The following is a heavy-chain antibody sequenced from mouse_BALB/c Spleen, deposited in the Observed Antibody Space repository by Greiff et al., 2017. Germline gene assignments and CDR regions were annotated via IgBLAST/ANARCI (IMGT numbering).Heavy chain of an antibody. CDR3: TREDYYGSWFAY. Sequence: QVQLQQSGAELVRPGASVTLSCKASGYTFTDYEMHWVKQTPVHGLEWIGAIDPETGGTAYNQKFKGKATLTADKSSSTAYTELRSLTSEDSAVYYCTREDYYGSWFAYWGQGTLVTVSA. CDR2: IDPETGGT. CDR1: GYTFTDYE. J-gene: IGHJ3*01. V-gene: IGHV1-15*01. D-gene: IGHD1-2*01.